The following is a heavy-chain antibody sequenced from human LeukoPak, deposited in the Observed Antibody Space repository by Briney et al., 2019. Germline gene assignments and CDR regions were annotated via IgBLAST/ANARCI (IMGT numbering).Heavy chain of an antibody. V-gene: IGHV3-30-3*01. CDR3: ARAYCTGGTCFKDY. J-gene: IGHJ4*02. CDR1: GFTFSDLT. D-gene: IGHD2-8*02. Sequence: GGSLRLSCAASGFTFSDLTLHWVRQAPGKGLEWLAYISYDGGIQYYAGSVKGRFSISRDNSKNTLYLQLNSLRTEDTALYYCARAYCTGGTCFKDYWGQGTLVTVSS. CDR2: ISYDGGIQ.